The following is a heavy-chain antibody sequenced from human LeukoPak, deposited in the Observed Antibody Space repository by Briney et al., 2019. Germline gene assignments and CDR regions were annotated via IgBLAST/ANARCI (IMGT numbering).Heavy chain of an antibody. V-gene: IGHV4-59*12. CDR3: ARASSSSSDFDY. CDR2: IYHSGST. D-gene: IGHD6-6*01. Sequence: SETLSLTCTVSGGSLSGYYWSWIRQPPGKGLEWIGYIYHSGSTYYNPSLKSRVTISVDRSKNQFSLKLSSVTAADTAVYYCARASSSSSDFDYWGQGTLVTVSS. J-gene: IGHJ4*02. CDR1: GGSLSGYY.